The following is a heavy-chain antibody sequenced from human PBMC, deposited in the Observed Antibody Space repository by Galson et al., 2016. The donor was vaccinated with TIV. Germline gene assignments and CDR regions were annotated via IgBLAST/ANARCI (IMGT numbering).Heavy chain of an antibody. Sequence: SVKVSCKASGYTFSTHGFSWVRQAPGQGLEWLGWISGHSGNTDYARKFQGRFVMTTDTSTGTAFMEVRSLTSDDTAVYYCARDRGSMTMILVVDYYYGMDVWGQGTTVTVSS. CDR2: ISGHSGNT. D-gene: IGHD3-22*01. CDR1: GYTFSTHG. V-gene: IGHV1-18*04. J-gene: IGHJ6*02. CDR3: ARDRGSMTMILVVDYYYGMDV.